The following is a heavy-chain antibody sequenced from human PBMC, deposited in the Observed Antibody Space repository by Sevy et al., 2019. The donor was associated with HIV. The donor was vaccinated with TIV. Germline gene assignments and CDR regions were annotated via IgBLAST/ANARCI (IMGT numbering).Heavy chain of an antibody. CDR2: IYHSGST. CDR1: GGSISSSNW. V-gene: IGHV4-4*02. Sequence: SETLSLTCAVSGGSISSSNWWSWVRQPPGKGLEWIGEIYHSGSTNSNPSLKSRVTISVDKSKNQFSLKLSSVTAADTAVYYCAGSYDILIGFDYWGQGTLVTVSS. CDR3: AGSYDILIGFDY. J-gene: IGHJ4*02. D-gene: IGHD3-9*01.